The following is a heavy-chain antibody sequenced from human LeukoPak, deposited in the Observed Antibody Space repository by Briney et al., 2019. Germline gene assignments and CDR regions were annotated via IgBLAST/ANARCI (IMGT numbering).Heavy chain of an antibody. D-gene: IGHD3-22*01. CDR3: ARELRYDNSDSGAF. V-gene: IGHV4-39*02. CDR2: IYYSGSS. J-gene: IGHJ3*01. Sequence: PSETLSLTCTVSGGSISSSSYYWGWIRQPPGKGLDWIGSIYYSGSSYYNPSLKSRVTISVDTSKNQFSLKLSSVTAADTAVYYCARELRYDNSDSGAFWGQGTVVTVSS. CDR1: GGSISSSSYY.